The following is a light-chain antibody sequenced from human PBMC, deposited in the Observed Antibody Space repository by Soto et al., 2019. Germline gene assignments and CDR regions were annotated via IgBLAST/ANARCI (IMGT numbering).Light chain of an antibody. V-gene: IGKV3-11*01. Sequence: VLTQSPATLSLSPGERATLSCRASQSVSIYLAWYQQKPGQAPRLLIYDASNRATGIPARFSGSGSGTDFTLTISRLEPEDFAVYYCQQYGSSGTFGQGTKVDIK. CDR1: QSVSIY. CDR2: DAS. CDR3: QQYGSSGT. J-gene: IGKJ1*01.